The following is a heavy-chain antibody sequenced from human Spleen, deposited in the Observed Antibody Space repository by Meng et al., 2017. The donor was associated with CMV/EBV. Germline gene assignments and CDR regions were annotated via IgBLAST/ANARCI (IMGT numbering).Heavy chain of an antibody. CDR1: GFTFSDYG. J-gene: IGHJ4*02. CDR2: IRFDGSDNK. D-gene: IGHD3-10*01. CDR3: AKDLAYGSGSPYFFDY. Sequence: GESLKISCAASGFTFSDYGMHWVRQAPGKGLEWVAFIRFDGSDNKLYADYVKGRFTISRDNSKDTLYLQMNSLRAEDSALYYCAKDLAYGSGSPYFFDYWGQGVLVTVSS. V-gene: IGHV3-30*02.